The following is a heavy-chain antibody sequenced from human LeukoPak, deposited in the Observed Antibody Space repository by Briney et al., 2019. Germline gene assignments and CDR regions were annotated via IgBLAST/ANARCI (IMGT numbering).Heavy chain of an antibody. V-gene: IGHV4-39*07. J-gene: IGHJ4*02. D-gene: IGHD6-19*01. Sequence: SETLSLTCTVSGGSISSSSYYWGWIRQPPGKGLEWIGSINHSGSTNYNPSLKSRVTISVDTSKNQFSLKLSSVTAADTAVYYCARGLGYSSGWYLGKAGFDYWGQGTLVTVSS. CDR1: GGSISSSSYY. CDR3: ARGLGYSSGWYLGKAGFDY. CDR2: INHSGST.